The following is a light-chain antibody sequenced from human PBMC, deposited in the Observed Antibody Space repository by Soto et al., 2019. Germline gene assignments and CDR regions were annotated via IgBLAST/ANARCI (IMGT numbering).Light chain of an antibody. CDR3: ISYTVSRSYV. CDR2: SVS. V-gene: IGLV2-14*01. J-gene: IGLJ1*01. CDR1: SSDIGSYDH. Sequence: QSALTQPASVSGSPGQSITISCSGTSSDIGSYDHVAWFQQFPGKTPKLMIYSVSNRPPGVSYRFSGSKSGNTASLTISALQAEDEADYYCISYTVSRSYVFGTGTKVPVL.